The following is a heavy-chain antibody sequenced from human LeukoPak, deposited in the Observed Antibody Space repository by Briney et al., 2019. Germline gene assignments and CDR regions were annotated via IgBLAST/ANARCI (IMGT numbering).Heavy chain of an antibody. V-gene: IGHV4-34*01. CDR1: GGSFSGYY. D-gene: IGHD5-18*01. CDR3: ARLGLGLWPKHAFDY. Sequence: SETLSLTCAVYGGSFSGYYWSWIRQPPGKGLEWIGEINHGGKTNYNPSLKSRVTMSVDTSKNQFSLKLSSVTAADTAVYYCARLGLGLWPKHAFDYWGEGTLVIVSS. CDR2: INHGGKT. J-gene: IGHJ4*02.